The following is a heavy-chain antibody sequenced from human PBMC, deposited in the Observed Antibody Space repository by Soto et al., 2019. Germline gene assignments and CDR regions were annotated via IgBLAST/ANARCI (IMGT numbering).Heavy chain of an antibody. V-gene: IGHV4-30-4*01. CDR1: GGSISSGDYY. CDR3: AREDSSGYYYPYYFDY. D-gene: IGHD3-22*01. CDR2: IYYSGST. J-gene: IGHJ4*02. Sequence: QVQLQESGPGLVKPSQTLSLTCTVSGGSISSGDYYWSWIRQPPGKGLEWIGYIYYSGSTYYNPSLKSRVTISVDTSKNQFSLKLSSVTAADTAVYYCAREDSSGYYYPYYFDYWGQGTLVTVSS.